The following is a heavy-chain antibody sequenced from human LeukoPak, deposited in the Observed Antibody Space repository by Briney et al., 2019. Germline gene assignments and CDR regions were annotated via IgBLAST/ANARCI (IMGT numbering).Heavy chain of an antibody. D-gene: IGHD3-9*01. CDR2: ISSSSSYI. J-gene: IGHJ4*02. CDR3: ARDPTYYDILTDFFDY. V-gene: IGHV3-21*01. CDR1: GFTFSSYS. Sequence: GGSLILSCAASGFTFSSYSMNWVRQAPGKGLEWVSSISSSSSYIYYADSVKGRFTISRDNAKNSLYLQMNSLRAEDTAVYYCARDPTYYDILTDFFDYWGQGTLVTVSS.